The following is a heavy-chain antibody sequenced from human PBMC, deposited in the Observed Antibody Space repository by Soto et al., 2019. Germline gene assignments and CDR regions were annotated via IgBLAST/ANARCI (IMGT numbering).Heavy chain of an antibody. Sequence: EVQLLESGGGLVQPGGSLRLSCAASGFTFRSYAMSWVRQAPGKGLDWVSTIISSGGSTYYADSVKGRFTISRDNSKNTLYLQMNSLRVEDTAVYYCAKASPYYGVYIFDYWGQGTLVTVSS. CDR2: IISSGGST. J-gene: IGHJ4*02. V-gene: IGHV3-23*01. D-gene: IGHD4-17*01. CDR3: AKASPYYGVYIFDY. CDR1: GFTFRSYA.